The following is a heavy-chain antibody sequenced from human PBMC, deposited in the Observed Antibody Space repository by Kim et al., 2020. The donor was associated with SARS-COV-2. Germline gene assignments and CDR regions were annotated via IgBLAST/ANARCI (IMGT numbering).Heavy chain of an antibody. D-gene: IGHD3-10*01. J-gene: IGHJ6*02. CDR3: AKETGGSELIYYYYGMDV. Sequence: GGSLRLSCAASGFTFSSYAMSWVRQAPGKGLEWVSVIYSGGSSTYYADSVKGRFTISRDNSKNTLYLQMNSLRAEDTAVYYCAKETGGSELIYYYYGMDVWGQGTTVTVSS. CDR1: GFTFSSYA. CDR2: IYSGGSST. V-gene: IGHV3-23*03.